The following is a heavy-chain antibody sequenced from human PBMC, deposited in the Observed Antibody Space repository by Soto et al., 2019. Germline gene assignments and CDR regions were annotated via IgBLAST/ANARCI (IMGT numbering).Heavy chain of an antibody. D-gene: IGHD3-10*01. CDR2: IYYSGTT. Sequence: SETLSLTCTVSGGSISGHYWSWIRQSPGKGLEWIAYIYYSGTTNYNPSLKSRVTISVDASKNQFSLKLSSVTAADTAVYYCVRTLTSGRQDSWGQGTLVTVSS. CDR1: GGSISGHY. V-gene: IGHV4-59*11. CDR3: VRTLTSGRQDS. J-gene: IGHJ5*01.